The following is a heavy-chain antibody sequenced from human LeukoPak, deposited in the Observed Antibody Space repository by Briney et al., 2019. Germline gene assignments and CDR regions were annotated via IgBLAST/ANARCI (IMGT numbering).Heavy chain of an antibody. J-gene: IGHJ4*02. V-gene: IGHV1-2*02. D-gene: IGHD1-26*01. CDR3: ARVSVITQYKGSPDYFAS. CDR2: INPNSGDT. Sequence: ASVKVSCKTSGYTFSDYYIHWIRQAPGPGLEWVGWINPNSGDTDHAQKFQGRVTVTRDTSISTAYMELGRLRSDDTAVYYCARVSVITQYKGSPDYFASWGQGTLLTVSS. CDR1: GYTFSDYY.